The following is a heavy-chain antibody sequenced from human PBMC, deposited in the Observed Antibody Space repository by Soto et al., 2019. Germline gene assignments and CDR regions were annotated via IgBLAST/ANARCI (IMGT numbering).Heavy chain of an antibody. CDR2: INSDGSST. J-gene: IGHJ3*02. Sequence: HPGGPLRLSCAASGFTFSSYWMHWVRQAPGKGLVWVSRINSDGSSTSYADSVKGRFTISRDNAKNTLYLQMNSLRAEDTAVYYCARERGVGQWLPRAEAFDIWGQGTMVTVSS. D-gene: IGHD6-19*01. V-gene: IGHV3-74*01. CDR1: GFTFSSYW. CDR3: ARERGVGQWLPRAEAFDI.